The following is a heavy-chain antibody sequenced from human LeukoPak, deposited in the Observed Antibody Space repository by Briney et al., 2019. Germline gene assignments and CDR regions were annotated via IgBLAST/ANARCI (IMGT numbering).Heavy chain of an antibody. D-gene: IGHD2-2*02. Sequence: SGPTLVHPTPTLTLTCTFSGFSLSTSGVGVGWIRQPPGKALEWLALIYWNDDKRYSPSLKSRLTITKDTSKNQVVLTMTNMDPVDTATYYCAHRRRYCSSTSCYKRGPFDYWGQGTLVTVSS. CDR3: AHRRRYCSSTSCYKRGPFDY. CDR2: IYWNDDK. CDR1: GFSLSTSGVG. V-gene: IGHV2-5*01. J-gene: IGHJ4*02.